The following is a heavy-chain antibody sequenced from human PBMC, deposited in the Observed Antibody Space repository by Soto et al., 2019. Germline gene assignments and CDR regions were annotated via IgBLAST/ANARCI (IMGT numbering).Heavy chain of an antibody. Sequence: PGGSLRLSCAASGFTFSGSAMHWVRQASGKGLEWVGRTRNKANNYTTEYAASVKGRFTISRDDSKNLLYLQMNSLKTEDTAVYYCTSGFPKFDSWGQGTLVTVSS. V-gene: IGHV3-72*01. CDR2: TRNKANNYTT. CDR3: TSGFPKFDS. CDR1: GFTFSGSA. D-gene: IGHD3-10*01. J-gene: IGHJ4*02.